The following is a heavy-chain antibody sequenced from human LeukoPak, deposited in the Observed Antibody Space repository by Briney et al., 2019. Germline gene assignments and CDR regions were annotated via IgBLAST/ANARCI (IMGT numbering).Heavy chain of an antibody. J-gene: IGHJ4*02. CDR2: ISSSSSTI. CDR3: ARMLYWSGYPSPLGLDY. V-gene: IGHV3-48*01. Sequence: PGGSLRLSCAASGFTFSSYSMNWVRQAPGKGLEWVSYISSSSSTIYYADSVKGRFTISRDNAKNSLYLQMNSLRAEDTAVYYCARMLYWSGYPSPLGLDYWGQGTLVTVSS. D-gene: IGHD3-3*01. CDR1: GFTFSSYS.